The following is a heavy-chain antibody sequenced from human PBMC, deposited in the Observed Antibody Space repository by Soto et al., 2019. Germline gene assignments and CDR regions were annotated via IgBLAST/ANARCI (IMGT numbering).Heavy chain of an antibody. CDR2: IYYSGST. Sequence: SETLSLTCTVSGGSISSYYWSWIRQPPGKGLEWIGYIYYSGSTNYNPSLKSRVTISVDTSKNQFSLKLSSVTAADTAVYYCARSRRNWRVSVSNAFDIWGQGTMVTVSS. J-gene: IGHJ3*02. V-gene: IGHV4-59*01. CDR1: GGSISSYY. CDR3: ARSRRNWRVSVSNAFDI. D-gene: IGHD1-1*01.